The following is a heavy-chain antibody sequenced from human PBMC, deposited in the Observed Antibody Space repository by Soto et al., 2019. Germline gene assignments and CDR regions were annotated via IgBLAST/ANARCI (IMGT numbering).Heavy chain of an antibody. V-gene: IGHV3-33*01. CDR2: IWYDGSNK. J-gene: IGHJ3*02. Sequence: GGSLRLSCAASGFTFSSYGMHWVRQAPGKGLEWVAVIWYDGSNKYYADSVKGRFTISRDNSKNTLYLQMNSLRAEDTAVYYWGRDEEIWGGGSCKGAFDIWGQGKMVTVSS. CDR1: GFTFSSYG. D-gene: IGHD2-15*01. CDR3: GRDEEIWGGGSCKGAFDI.